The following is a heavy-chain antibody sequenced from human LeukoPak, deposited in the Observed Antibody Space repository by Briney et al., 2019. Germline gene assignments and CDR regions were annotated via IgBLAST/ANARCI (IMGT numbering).Heavy chain of an antibody. CDR2: ISYDGSNK. J-gene: IGHJ6*02. V-gene: IGHV3-30*18. CDR1: GFTFSSYG. Sequence: GGSLRLSCAASGFTFSSYGMHWVRQAPGKGLEWVAVISYDGSNKYYADSVKGRFTISRDNSKNTLYLQMNSLRAEDTAVYYCAKEQVVTALPAYGMDVWGQGTTVTVSS. D-gene: IGHD2-21*02. CDR3: AKEQVVTALPAYGMDV.